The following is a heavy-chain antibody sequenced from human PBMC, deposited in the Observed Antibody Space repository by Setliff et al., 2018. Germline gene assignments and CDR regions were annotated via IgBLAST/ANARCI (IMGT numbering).Heavy chain of an antibody. CDR2: IYTSGST. J-gene: IGHJ6*03. D-gene: IGHD5-18*01. V-gene: IGHV4-4*07. CDR3: ARDRRGYSCGSLGYYYYYMDV. CDR1: GGSISSYY. Sequence: PSETLSLTCTVSGGSISSYYWSWIRQPAGKGLEWIGRIYTSGSTNYNPSLKSRVTMSVDTSKNQFSLKLSSVTAADTAVYYCARDRRGYSCGSLGYYYYYMDVWGKGTTVTVSS.